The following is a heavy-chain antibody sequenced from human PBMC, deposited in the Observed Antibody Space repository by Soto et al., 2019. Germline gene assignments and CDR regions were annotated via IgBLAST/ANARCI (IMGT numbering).Heavy chain of an antibody. CDR2: ISGYNGNT. CDR3: ARDRDTSGWYRSNY. D-gene: IGHD6-19*01. J-gene: IGHJ4*02. CDR1: GYTFSNYG. V-gene: IGHV1-18*01. Sequence: QVQLVQSGGEVKQPGASVKVSCKTSGYTFSNYGISWVRQAPGQGLEWVGWISGYNGNTKHAQNVQGRVTLTTDTSTSTAYMELRSLTSDDTGVYYCARDRDTSGWYRSNYWGQGTLVSVSS.